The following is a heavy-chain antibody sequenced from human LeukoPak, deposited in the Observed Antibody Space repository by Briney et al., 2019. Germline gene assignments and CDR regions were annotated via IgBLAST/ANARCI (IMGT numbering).Heavy chain of an antibody. CDR1: GGSISSSSYY. V-gene: IGHV4-39*07. D-gene: IGHD6-13*01. CDR2: IYYSGST. J-gene: IGHJ4*02. Sequence: PSETLSLTCTVSGGSISSSSYYWGWIRRPPGKGLEWIGSIYYSGSTYYNPSLKSRVTISVDTSKNQFSLKLSSVTAADTAVYYCARDRYSSSLQFDYWGQGTLVTVSS. CDR3: ARDRYSSSLQFDY.